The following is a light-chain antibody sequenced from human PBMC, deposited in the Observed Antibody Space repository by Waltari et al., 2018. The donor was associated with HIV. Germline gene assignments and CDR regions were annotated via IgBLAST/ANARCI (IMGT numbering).Light chain of an antibody. J-gene: IGLJ3*02. CDR3: TAWDDGLSDPV. CDR2: INN. Sequence: QSVLTQPAPASVTPGQRLTNPCAGRGATPGGTTITLYQQLPETAPKLLIYINNQRPSGVPDRFSGSKSGTSASLAISGLQSEDEADYYCTAWDDGLSDPVFGGGTKLTVL. CDR1: GATPGGTT. V-gene: IGLV1-44*01.